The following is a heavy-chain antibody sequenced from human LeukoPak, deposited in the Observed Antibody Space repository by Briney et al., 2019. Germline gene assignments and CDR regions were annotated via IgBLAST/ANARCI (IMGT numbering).Heavy chain of an antibody. CDR1: GGSISSYY. J-gene: IGHJ4*02. CDR3: ARVSINYYDSSGYYTVYFDY. D-gene: IGHD3-22*01. CDR2: IYTSGSA. V-gene: IGHV4-4*07. Sequence: SETLSLTCTVSGGSISSYYWSWIRQPAGKGLEWIGRIYTSGSANYNPSLKSRVTMSVDTSKNQFSLKLSSVTAADTAVYYCARVSINYYDSSGYYTVYFDYWGQGTLVTVSS.